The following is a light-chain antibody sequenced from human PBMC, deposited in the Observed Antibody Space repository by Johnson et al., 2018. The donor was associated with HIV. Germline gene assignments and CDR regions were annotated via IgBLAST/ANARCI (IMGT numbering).Light chain of an antibody. V-gene: IGLV1-51*01. CDR1: GSKIENNY. J-gene: IGLJ1*01. CDR2: DNT. Sequence: QSVLTQPPSVSAAPGQKVTISCSGNGSKIENNYISWYQQFPERAPKLLISDNTKRPPGIPDRFSGSKSDTSATLAITRLPPGDAADYYCGTWDSSLTAYVFGTGTKVTVL. CDR3: GTWDSSLTAYV.